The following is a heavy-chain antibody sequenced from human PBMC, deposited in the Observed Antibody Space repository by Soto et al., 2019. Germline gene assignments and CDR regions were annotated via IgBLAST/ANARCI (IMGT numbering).Heavy chain of an antibody. CDR2: IYTSGST. J-gene: IGHJ5*02. CDR1: CGSISSYY. Sequence: PSETLSLTCTVSCGSISSYYWSWIRQPAGKGLEWIGRIYTSGSTNYNPFLKSRVTMSVDTSKNQFSLKLSSVTAADTAVYYCERDRANNWNRNWFDPWGQGTLVTVSS. V-gene: IGHV4-4*07. D-gene: IGHD1-20*01. CDR3: ERDRANNWNRNWFDP.